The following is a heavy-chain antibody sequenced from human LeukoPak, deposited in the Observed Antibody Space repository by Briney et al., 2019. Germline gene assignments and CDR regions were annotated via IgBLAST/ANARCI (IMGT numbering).Heavy chain of an antibody. CDR3: AREWAGPSFDY. J-gene: IGHJ4*02. V-gene: IGHV3-7*01. D-gene: IGHD6-19*01. Sequence: GGSLRLSCAASGFTVSSNYMSWVRQAPGKGLEWVANIKQDGSEKSYVDSVKGRFTISRDNTKNSLYLQMNSLRAEDTAVYFCAREWAGPSFDYWGQGTLVTVSS. CDR1: GFTVSSNY. CDR2: IKQDGSEK.